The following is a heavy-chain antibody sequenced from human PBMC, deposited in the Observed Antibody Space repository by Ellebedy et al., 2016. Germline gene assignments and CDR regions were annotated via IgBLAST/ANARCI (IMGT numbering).Heavy chain of an antibody. J-gene: IGHJ6*02. V-gene: IGHV4-30-4*01. CDR3: AREGNFWSGYYRDHYYYGMDV. Sequence: SETLSLTCTVSGGSISSGDYYWSWIRQPPGKGLEWIGYIYYSGRTYYNPSLKSRVTIAVDTSKNQFSLKLSSVTAADTAVYYCAREGNFWSGYYRDHYYYGMDVWGQGTTVTVSS. D-gene: IGHD3-3*01. CDR1: GGSISSGDYY. CDR2: IYYSGRT.